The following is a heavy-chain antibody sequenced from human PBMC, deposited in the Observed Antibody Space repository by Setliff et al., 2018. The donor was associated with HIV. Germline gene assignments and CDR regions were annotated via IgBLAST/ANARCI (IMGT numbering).Heavy chain of an antibody. J-gene: IGHJ3*02. Sequence: SETLSLTCTVSGGSISGSSYYWGWIRQPPGKGLEWIGSIYYTGSTDYNPSLMSRVTISLDTPKNQFSLKLNSVIAADTAVYYCARDYTNAFDIWGQGTMVTVSS. CDR2: IYYTGST. D-gene: IGHD3-16*01. CDR1: GGSISGSSYY. CDR3: ARDYTNAFDI. V-gene: IGHV4-39*07.